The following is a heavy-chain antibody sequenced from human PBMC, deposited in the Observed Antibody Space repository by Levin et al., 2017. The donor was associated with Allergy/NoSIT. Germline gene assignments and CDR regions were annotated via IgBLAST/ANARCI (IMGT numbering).Heavy chain of an antibody. CDR2: IYWDDAK. CDR3: THGVVAPTAY. V-gene: IGHV2-5*02. J-gene: IGHJ4*02. Sequence: SGPTLVKNTQTLTLTCTFSGFSLTTTGVNVGWIRQPPGKALEWLALIYWDDAKRYNPSLKNRLTITKDTSKNQVVLTMTNMDPVDTATYYCTHGVVAPTAYWGQGILVTVSS. D-gene: IGHD1-26*01. CDR1: GFSLTTTGVN.